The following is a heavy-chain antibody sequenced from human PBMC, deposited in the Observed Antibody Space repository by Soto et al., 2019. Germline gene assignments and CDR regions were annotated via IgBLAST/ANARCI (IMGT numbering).Heavy chain of an antibody. J-gene: IGHJ6*02. CDR3: AREGEGAPPRFFYGMDV. CDR1: GFTVSSNY. V-gene: IGHV3-53*01. D-gene: IGHD1-26*01. Sequence: GGSLRLSCAVSGFTVSSNYISWVRQAPGEGLEWVSLIYSGGSTHYADSVKGRFTISRDISKNTVYLQISSLRVEDTAVYYCAREGEGAPPRFFYGMDVWGQGTTVTVSS. CDR2: IYSGGST.